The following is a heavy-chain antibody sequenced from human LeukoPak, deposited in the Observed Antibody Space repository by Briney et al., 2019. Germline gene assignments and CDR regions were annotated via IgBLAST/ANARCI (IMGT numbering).Heavy chain of an antibody. CDR2: IYYSGTI. D-gene: IGHD2-15*01. CDR1: GGSISNFY. CDR3: ARDRGSEGGFDY. V-gene: IGHV4-59*01. J-gene: IGHJ4*02. Sequence: SETLSLTCTVSGGSISNFYWSWIRQPPGKGLEWIGYIYYSGTINYNPSLKSRVTISVDTSKNQFSLKMTSVTAADTAVYFCARDRGSEGGFDYWGQGTLVTVSS.